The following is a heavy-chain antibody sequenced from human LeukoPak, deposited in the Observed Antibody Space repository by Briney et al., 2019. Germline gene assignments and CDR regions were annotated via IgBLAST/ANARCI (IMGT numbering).Heavy chain of an antibody. D-gene: IGHD4-17*01. V-gene: IGHV3-73*01. Sequence: GGSLRLSCAASGFGFSDSALHWVRPASGKGLEWVGRIRSELSGYVTAYAASVKGRFTISGDDSKNTAYLQMNSLETEDTAVYYCIRHLGDDDYGDFNDYWGQGILVTVSS. CDR2: IRSELSGYVT. CDR3: IRHLGDDDYGDFNDY. CDR1: GFGFSDSA. J-gene: IGHJ4*02.